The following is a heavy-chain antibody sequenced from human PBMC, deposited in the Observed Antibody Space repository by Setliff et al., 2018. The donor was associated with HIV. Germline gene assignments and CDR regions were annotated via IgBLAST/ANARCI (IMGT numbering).Heavy chain of an antibody. J-gene: IGHJ3*02. CDR3: ARNPCGGGSCPDAFDI. CDR2: IFYSGST. CDR1: GGSISSYY. D-gene: IGHD2-15*01. Sequence: SETLSLTCTVSGGSISSYYWSWIRQPPGGGLEWIGYIFYSGSTNYNPSLKSRVTISVDTSKNQFSLKLSSVTAADTAVYYCARNPCGGGSCPDAFDIRGQGTMVTVSS. V-gene: IGHV4-59*01.